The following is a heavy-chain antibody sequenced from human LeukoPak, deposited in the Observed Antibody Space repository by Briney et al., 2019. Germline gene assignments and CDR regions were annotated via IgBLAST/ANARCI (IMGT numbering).Heavy chain of an antibody. CDR1: GGPISSYY. CDR3: ARVGYNWNHFDY. J-gene: IGHJ4*02. CDR2: FHTSGNT. D-gene: IGHD1-20*01. V-gene: IGHV4-4*07. Sequence: SETLSLTCTVSGGPISSYYWSWIRQPAGKGLEWIGRFHTSGNTDYNPSLMSRVTMSVDTSKNQFSLKLNSVTAAHTAVYYCARVGYNWNHFDYWGQGTLVTVSS.